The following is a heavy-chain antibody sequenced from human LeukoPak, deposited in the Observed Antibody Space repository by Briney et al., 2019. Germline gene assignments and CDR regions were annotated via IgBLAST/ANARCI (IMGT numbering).Heavy chain of an antibody. CDR3: ARDQYSSSWPDWFDP. Sequence: SETLSLTCTVSGGSISSYYWSWIRQPPGKGLEWIGSIYHSGSTHYNPSLNSRVTMSVDTSKNQVSLKLSSVTAADTAVYYCARDQYSSSWPDWFDPWGQGTLVTVSS. V-gene: IGHV4-59*04. J-gene: IGHJ5*02. CDR2: IYHSGST. CDR1: GGSISSYY. D-gene: IGHD6-13*01.